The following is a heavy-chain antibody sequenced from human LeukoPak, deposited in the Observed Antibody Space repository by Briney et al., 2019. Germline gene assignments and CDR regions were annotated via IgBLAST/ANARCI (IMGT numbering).Heavy chain of an antibody. J-gene: IGHJ5*02. Sequence: GGSLRLSCAASGFTLRGFGMGWVRRTPERGRGGVANIKQDGYEKYYVDSVKGRFTISRDNAKNSLYLQMNSLRDEDTAVYYCARDLAVYDFWSGYYRDPWGQGTLVTVSS. V-gene: IGHV3-7*01. CDR1: GFTLRGFG. CDR2: IKQDGYEK. D-gene: IGHD3-3*01. CDR3: ARDLAVYDFWSGYYRDP.